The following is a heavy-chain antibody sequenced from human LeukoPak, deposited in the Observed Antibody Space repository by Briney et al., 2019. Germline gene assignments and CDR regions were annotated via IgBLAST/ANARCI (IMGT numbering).Heavy chain of an antibody. J-gene: IGHJ4*02. Sequence: ASVKVSCKASGYTSTSYAMHWVRQAPGQRLEWMGWINAGNGNTKYSQKFQGRVTITRDTSASTAYMELSSLRSEDTAVYYCARVRAAAVQYYFGYWGQGTLVTVSS. D-gene: IGHD6-13*01. CDR3: ARVRAAAVQYYFGY. V-gene: IGHV1-3*01. CDR1: GYTSTSYA. CDR2: INAGNGNT.